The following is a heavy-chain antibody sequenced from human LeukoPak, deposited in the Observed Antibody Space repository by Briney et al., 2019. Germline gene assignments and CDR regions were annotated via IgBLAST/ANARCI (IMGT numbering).Heavy chain of an antibody. CDR2: INHSGST. CDR3: ASLRGSRDY. J-gene: IGHJ4*02. CDR1: GGSFSGYY. Sequence: SSETLSLTCAVYGGSFSGYYWSWSRQPPRKGLEWSGEINHSGSTNYNPSLKSRVTISVDTSKNQFALKLSSVTAADTAVYYCASLRGSRDYWGQGTLVTVSS. V-gene: IGHV4-34*01. D-gene: IGHD3-16*01.